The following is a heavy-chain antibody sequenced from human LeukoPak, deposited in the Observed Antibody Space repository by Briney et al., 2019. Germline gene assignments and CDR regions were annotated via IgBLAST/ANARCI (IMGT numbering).Heavy chain of an antibody. CDR2: IYYSGST. D-gene: IGHD5-12*01. Sequence: SETLSLTCTVSSGSISSYYWSWLRQPPGKGLEWIGYIYYSGSTNYNPSLKSRVTISVDTSKNQFSLKLSSVTAADTAVYYCAREAQYSGYDYYYYMDVWGKGTTVTVSS. J-gene: IGHJ6*03. CDR3: AREAQYSGYDYYYYMDV. V-gene: IGHV4-59*01. CDR1: SGSISSYY.